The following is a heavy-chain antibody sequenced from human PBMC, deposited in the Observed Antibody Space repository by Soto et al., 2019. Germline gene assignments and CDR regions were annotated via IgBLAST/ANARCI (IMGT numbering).Heavy chain of an antibody. V-gene: IGHV3-23*01. CDR1: GFTVSSHD. Sequence: EVQLSESGGGLVQPGGSLRLSCAASGFTVSSHDMSWVRQAPGKGLEWVSAISGSGGSTYYADSVKGRFTISRDNSKSTLYLQMNSLRAEDTAVYYCAKVIVVAPAHLVDYWGQGTLVTVS. D-gene: IGHD2-15*01. J-gene: IGHJ4*02. CDR3: AKVIVVAPAHLVDY. CDR2: ISGSGGST.